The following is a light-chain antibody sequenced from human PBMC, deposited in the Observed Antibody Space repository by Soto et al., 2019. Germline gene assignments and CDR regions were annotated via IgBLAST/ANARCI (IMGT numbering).Light chain of an antibody. Sequence: EIVMTQSPATLSVSPGERATLSCRASQSVSSNLAWYQQKPGQAPSLLIYGASTRATGTPARFSGSGSGTEFTLTISSLQSKDFAVYYCQQYIRWPLTFGGGTKVDIK. V-gene: IGKV3-15*01. CDR2: GAS. J-gene: IGKJ4*01. CDR1: QSVSSN. CDR3: QQYIRWPLT.